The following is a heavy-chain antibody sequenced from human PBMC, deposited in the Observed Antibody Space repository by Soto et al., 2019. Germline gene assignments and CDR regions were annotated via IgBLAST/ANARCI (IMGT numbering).Heavy chain of an antibody. Sequence: GGSLRLSCAASGFTFNSYSMNWVRQAPGKGLEWVSSISSSSSYIYYADSVKGRFTISRDNAKNSLYLQMNSLRAEDTAVYYCARDVLHYDILTGYYVAWFDPWGQGTLVTVSS. CDR2: ISSSSSYI. CDR1: GFTFNSYS. J-gene: IGHJ5*02. D-gene: IGHD3-9*01. CDR3: ARDVLHYDILTGYYVAWFDP. V-gene: IGHV3-21*01.